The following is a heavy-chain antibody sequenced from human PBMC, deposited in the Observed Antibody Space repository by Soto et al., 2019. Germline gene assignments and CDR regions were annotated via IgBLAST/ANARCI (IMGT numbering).Heavy chain of an antibody. Sequence: GGSLRLSCAASGFTFSSYAMHWVRQAPGKGLEWVAVISYDGSNKYYADSVKGRFTISRDNSKNTLYLQMNSLRAEDTAVYYCARGSFGWSPKGLFDYWGQGTLVTVSS. D-gene: IGHD3-9*01. CDR1: GFTFSSYA. J-gene: IGHJ4*02. CDR2: ISYDGSNK. CDR3: ARGSFGWSPKGLFDY. V-gene: IGHV3-30-3*01.